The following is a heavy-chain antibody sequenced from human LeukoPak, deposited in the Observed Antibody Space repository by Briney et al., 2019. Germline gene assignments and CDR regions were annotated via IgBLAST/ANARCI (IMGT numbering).Heavy chain of an antibody. CDR2: ITAGGSHT. CDR1: GFTFSSYW. V-gene: IGHV3-23*01. Sequence: GGSLRLSCAASGFTFSSYWMHWVHQAPGKGLEWVSTITAGGSHTYYPDSVKGRFTISRDNSKNTLYLQMNSLRVEDTAVYYCANLNVPWGQGTLVTVSS. D-gene: IGHD1-1*01. J-gene: IGHJ5*02. CDR3: ANLNVP.